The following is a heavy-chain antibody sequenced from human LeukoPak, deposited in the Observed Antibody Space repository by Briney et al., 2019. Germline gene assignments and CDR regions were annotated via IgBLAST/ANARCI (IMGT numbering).Heavy chain of an antibody. CDR2: ISGSGSST. J-gene: IGHJ3*02. Sequence: GGSLRLSGAASGFTFSSYAMSWVRQAPGKGLEWVSSISGSGSSTYYADSVKGRFTISRDNSKNTLYLQMNSLRAEDTALYSCAKDYGGNSDAFDIWGQGTVVTVSS. CDR3: AKDYGGNSDAFDI. V-gene: IGHV3-23*01. D-gene: IGHD4-23*01. CDR1: GFTFSSYA.